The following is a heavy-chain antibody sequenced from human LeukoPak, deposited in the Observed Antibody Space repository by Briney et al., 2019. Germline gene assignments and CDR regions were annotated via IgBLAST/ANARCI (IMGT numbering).Heavy chain of an antibody. CDR2: ISYDGSNK. Sequence: GGSLRLSCAASGFTFSSYAMHWVRQAPGKGLEWVAVISYDGSNKYYADSVKGRFTISRDNSKNSLFLQMSNLRDDDTAIYYCASHVGISFWGQGTLVPVSS. J-gene: IGHJ4*02. D-gene: IGHD7-27*01. V-gene: IGHV3-30*04. CDR1: GFTFSSYA. CDR3: ASHVGISF.